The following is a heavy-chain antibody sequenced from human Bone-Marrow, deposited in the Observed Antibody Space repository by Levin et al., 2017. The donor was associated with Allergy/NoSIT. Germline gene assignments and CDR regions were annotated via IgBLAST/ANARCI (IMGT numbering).Heavy chain of an antibody. Sequence: AGGSLRLSCAASGFRFRNYGMHWVRQAPGKGLEWVAVIWFDGSNKYYGDSVKGRFTISRDNSKNTLYLQMSSLRAEDTAIYYCAGSYRYYSYYYGMDVWGQGTTVTVSS. J-gene: IGHJ6*02. CDR3: AGSYRYYSYYYGMDV. D-gene: IGHD3-16*02. CDR2: IWFDGSNK. V-gene: IGHV3-33*01. CDR1: GFRFRNYG.